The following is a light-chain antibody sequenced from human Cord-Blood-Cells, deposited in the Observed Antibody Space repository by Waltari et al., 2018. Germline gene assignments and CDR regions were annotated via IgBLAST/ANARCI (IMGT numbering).Light chain of an antibody. CDR2: SNN. Sequence: QSVLTQPHSASGTPGQRVTISCSGSSSNIGRNTLNWYQQLPGPAPKLLIYSNNQRPSGVPDRFSGSKSGTSASLAISGLQSEDEADYYCAAWDDSLNGWVFGGGTKLTVL. CDR3: AAWDDSLNGWV. V-gene: IGLV1-44*01. CDR1: SSNIGRNT. J-gene: IGLJ3*02.